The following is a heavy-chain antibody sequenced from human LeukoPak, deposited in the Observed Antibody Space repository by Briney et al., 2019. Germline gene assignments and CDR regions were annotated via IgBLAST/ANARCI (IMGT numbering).Heavy chain of an antibody. CDR2: IKQDGSEK. CDR3: ARGGFYTDPDAFDV. D-gene: IGHD2/OR15-2a*01. V-gene: IGHV3-7*04. Sequence: PGGSLRLSCAASGFXFSTYWMSWVRQPPGKGLEWVANIKQDGSEKYYVDSVKGRFTISRDNTKNSLSLQMNSLRVEDTAVYYCARGGFYTDPDAFDVWGQGTMVTVSS. J-gene: IGHJ3*01. CDR1: GFXFSTYW.